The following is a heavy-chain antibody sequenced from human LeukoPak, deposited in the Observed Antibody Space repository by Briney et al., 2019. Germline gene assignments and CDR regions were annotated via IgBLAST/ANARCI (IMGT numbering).Heavy chain of an antibody. Sequence: GSLRLSCAASGFIFSTYSMTWVRQAPGKGLEWVSSMSSGGTYIYYADSVRGRFTISRDNAKNSLSLVMKSLRAEDTAVYYCARDRPTGASRLFVVQWGQGTLVTVSS. CDR2: MSSGGTYI. D-gene: IGHD3-3*01. J-gene: IGHJ4*02. CDR3: ARDRPTGASRLFVVQ. CDR1: GFIFSTYS. V-gene: IGHV3-21*01.